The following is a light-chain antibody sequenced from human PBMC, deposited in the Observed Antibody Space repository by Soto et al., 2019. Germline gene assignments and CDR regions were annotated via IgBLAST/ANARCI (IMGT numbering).Light chain of an antibody. CDR1: QSVGST. V-gene: IGKV3-11*01. J-gene: IGKJ2*01. Sequence: EIVLTQSPGTLSLSPGERATLSCRASQSVGSTLAWYQQKPGQAPRLLIYDTFTRANGIPARFSGGGSGTDFTLTISSLEAEDVAVYYCQQRNTWSYTFGQWTRLEIK. CDR2: DTF. CDR3: QQRNTWSYT.